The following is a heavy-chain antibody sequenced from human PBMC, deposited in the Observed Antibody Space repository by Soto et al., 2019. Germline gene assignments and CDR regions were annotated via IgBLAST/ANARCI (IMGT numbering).Heavy chain of an antibody. D-gene: IGHD3-3*01. V-gene: IGHV1-69*13. J-gene: IGHJ6*02. Sequence: ASVKVSCKASGGTFSSYAISWVRQAPGQGLEWMGGIIPIFGTANYAQKFQGRVTITADESTSTAYMELSSLRSEDTAVYYCARDYDFWIGYYDYGMDVWGQGTTVTVSS. CDR3: ARDYDFWIGYYDYGMDV. CDR2: IIPIFGTA. CDR1: GGTFSSYA.